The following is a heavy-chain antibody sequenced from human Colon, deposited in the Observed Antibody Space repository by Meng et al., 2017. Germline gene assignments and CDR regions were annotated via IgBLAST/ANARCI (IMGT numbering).Heavy chain of an antibody. CDR3: ARGGPYPDSSGFHWYFDL. CDR2: INTHTGNP. Sequence: QWQLVQSGSELKKPGASVKVSCKASGYTFINYAINWVRQAPGQGLEWMGWINTHTGNPTYGQGFTGRFVLSSDTSVSTANLQISSLKAEDTAVYYCARGGPYPDSSGFHWYFDLWGRGTLVTVSS. CDR1: GYTFINYA. J-gene: IGHJ2*01. V-gene: IGHV7-4-1*02. D-gene: IGHD3-22*01.